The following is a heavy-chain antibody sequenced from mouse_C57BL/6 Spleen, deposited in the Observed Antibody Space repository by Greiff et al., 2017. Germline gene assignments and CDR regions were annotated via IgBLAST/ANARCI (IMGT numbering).Heavy chain of an antibody. CDR3: VRDELPYYYGSSYSAWFAY. D-gene: IGHD1-1*01. CDR2: IDPNSGGT. Sequence: QVQLQQPGAELVKPGASVKLSCKASGYTFTSYWMHWVKQRPGRGLEWIGRIDPNSGGTKYNAKFKSKATLTVDTPSSTASLPLSSLTSEDSAVYYGVRDELPYYYGSSYSAWFAYWGQGTLVTVSA. J-gene: IGHJ3*01. V-gene: IGHV1-72*01. CDR1: GYTFTSYW.